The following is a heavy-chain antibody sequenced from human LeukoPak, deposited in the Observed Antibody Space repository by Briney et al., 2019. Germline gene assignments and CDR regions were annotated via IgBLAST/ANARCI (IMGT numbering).Heavy chain of an antibody. Sequence: SVKVSCKASGGTFSSYVFNSLRQAAGQGVDGMGRIIPIFGKANYAQECQGRVTITSDESTSTAYMELSSLGSEDTAVYYCASGGDYVWGSYRTSFDYWGQGTLVTVSS. V-gene: IGHV1-69*15. J-gene: IGHJ4*02. CDR1: GGTFSSYV. D-gene: IGHD3-16*02. CDR2: IIPIFGKA. CDR3: ASGGDYVWGSYRTSFDY.